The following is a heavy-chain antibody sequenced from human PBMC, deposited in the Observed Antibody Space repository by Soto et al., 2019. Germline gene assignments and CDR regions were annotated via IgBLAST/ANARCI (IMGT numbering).Heavy chain of an antibody. CDR2: IIPILGET. V-gene: IGHV1-69*08. Sequence: QVQLVQSGAEVKKPGSSVRVSCKASGTIFSSYTISWVRQAPGQGLEWMGRIIPILGETNSAQKFQGRVTLTADKSTNTADMELNSRRLEDTAVYYCARGLGGSMDDWGQGTTVTVSS. CDR1: GTIFSSYT. CDR3: ARGLGGSMDD. J-gene: IGHJ6*02. D-gene: IGHD3-16*01.